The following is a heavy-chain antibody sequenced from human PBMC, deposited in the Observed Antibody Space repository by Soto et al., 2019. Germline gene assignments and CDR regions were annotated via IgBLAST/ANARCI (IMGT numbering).Heavy chain of an antibody. Sequence: GGSLRLSCAASGFMFSDSTMHWVRQASGRGLEWVGRITNKATRYATSYAESVKGRFTICRDDSKNTGSLKMNILKAEDGAGYWFFRSPADSGGQGTLVTVSS. V-gene: IGHV3-73*01. CDR2: ITNKATRYAT. J-gene: IGHJ4*02. D-gene: IGHD2-2*01. CDR3: FRSPADS. CDR1: GFMFSDST.